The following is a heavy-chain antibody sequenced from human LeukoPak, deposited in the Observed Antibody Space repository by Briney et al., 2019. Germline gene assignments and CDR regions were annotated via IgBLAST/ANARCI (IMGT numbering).Heavy chain of an antibody. CDR1: GGTFNSYA. D-gene: IGHD2-2*01. Sequence: ASVKVSCKASGGTFNSYAISWVRQAPGQGLEWMGWISAFNGNTNYAQKLQGRVTMTTDTSTSTAYMKPRSLRSDDTAVYYCARDPVYCSSTSCSLTENYYSYYMDVWGKGTTVTVSS. J-gene: IGHJ6*03. CDR2: ISAFNGNT. V-gene: IGHV1-18*01. CDR3: ARDPVYCSSTSCSLTENYYSYYMDV.